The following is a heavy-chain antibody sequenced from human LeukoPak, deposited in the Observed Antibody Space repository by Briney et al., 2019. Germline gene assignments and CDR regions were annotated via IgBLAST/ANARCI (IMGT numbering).Heavy chain of an antibody. CDR3: ARDMYGGNSFPFDY. CDR2: IYRGGST. Sequence: GGSLRLSCAVSGFTVSSNYMSWVRQAPGKGLEWVSVIYRGGSTYYADSVKGRFTISRDNSKNTLYLQMNSLRAEDTAVYYCARDMYGGNSFPFDYWGQGTLVTVSS. J-gene: IGHJ4*02. CDR1: GFTVSSNY. D-gene: IGHD4-23*01. V-gene: IGHV3-66*01.